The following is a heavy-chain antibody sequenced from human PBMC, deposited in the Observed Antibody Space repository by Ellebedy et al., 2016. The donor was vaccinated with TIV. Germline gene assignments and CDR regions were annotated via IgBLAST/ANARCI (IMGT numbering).Heavy chain of an antibody. CDR2: IYPGDSET. D-gene: IGHD1-20*01. CDR3: ARHPDVTGSPLDY. Sequence: KVSCKGSGYSFTSYWIGWVRQMPGKGLEWMGIIYPGDSETRYSPSFQGQVTISADKSISTAYLQRSSLKASDTAMYYCARHPDVTGSPLDYWGQGTLVTVSS. V-gene: IGHV5-51*01. CDR1: GYSFTSYW. J-gene: IGHJ4*02.